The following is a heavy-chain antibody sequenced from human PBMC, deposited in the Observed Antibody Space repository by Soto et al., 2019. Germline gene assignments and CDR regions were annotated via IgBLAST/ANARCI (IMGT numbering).Heavy chain of an antibody. J-gene: IGHJ4*02. D-gene: IGHD3-22*01. V-gene: IGHV1-2*02. CDR3: ARRKGDYYDSSGYHYYFDY. CDR1: GYTFTDYY. CDR2: INPNSGGT. Sequence: EASVKVSCKASGYTFTDYYVHWVRQAPGQGLEWMGWINPNSGGTKSAQKFQGRVTMTRDTSISTAYMELCRLRSDDTAVYYCARRKGDYYDSSGYHYYFDYWGQGTLVTVSS.